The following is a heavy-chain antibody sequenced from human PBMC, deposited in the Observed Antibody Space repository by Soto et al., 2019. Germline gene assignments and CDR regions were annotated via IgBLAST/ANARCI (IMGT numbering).Heavy chain of an antibody. D-gene: IGHD5-18*01. V-gene: IGHV1-46*01. CDR2: INPSDSSA. Sequence: QVQLVQSGAEVKKPGASVKISCKASGYTFTNYYVQWVRQAPGQGLEWMGIINPSDSSATYAQKFQVRVTMTRDTSTSTVYMELSSLESEDTAVYYCVRVQFGSGYRYAGDCWGQGTLVTVSS. J-gene: IGHJ4*02. CDR3: VRVQFGSGYRYAGDC. CDR1: GYTFTNYY.